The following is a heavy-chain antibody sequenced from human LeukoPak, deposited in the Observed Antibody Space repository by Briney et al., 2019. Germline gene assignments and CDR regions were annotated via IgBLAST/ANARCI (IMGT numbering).Heavy chain of an antibody. CDR2: INYSGST. D-gene: IGHD2-21*02. J-gene: IGHJ4*02. CDR3: ARTVVVTAMLDY. CDR1: GGSFSGYY. V-gene: IGHV4-34*01. Sequence: SETLSLTCAVYGGSFSGYYWSWIRQPPGKGLEWIGEINYSGSTNYNPSLKSRVTISVDTSKNQFSLKLSSVTAADTAVYYCARTVVVTAMLDYWGQGTLVTVSS.